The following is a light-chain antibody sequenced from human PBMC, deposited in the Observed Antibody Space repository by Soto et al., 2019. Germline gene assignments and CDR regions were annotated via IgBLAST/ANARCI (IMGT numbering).Light chain of an antibody. J-gene: IGLJ2*01. CDR2: TDY. V-gene: IGLV1-44*01. CDR3: AAWDDSLGGLV. Sequence: QSVLTQPPSTSGTPGQRVTISCSGSSSNVGINAVHWYQQFPGTAPRLLIYTDYQRPSGVPGRFSGSKSGTSASLAIGGLQSEDEADYYCAAWDDSLGGLVFGGGTKLTVL. CDR1: SSNVGINA.